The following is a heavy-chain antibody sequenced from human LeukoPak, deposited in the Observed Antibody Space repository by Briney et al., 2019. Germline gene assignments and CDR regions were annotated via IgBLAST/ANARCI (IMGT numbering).Heavy chain of an antibody. Sequence: LSLTRAVYGGSLSGYYWSWIRQPPGKGLEWIGEINHSGSTNYNPSLKSPVTISVDTSKNQFSLKLSSVTAADTAVYDCVRGPLIMFRGFIRNWFDPWGQGTLVTVSS. J-gene: IGHJ5*02. V-gene: IGHV4-34*01. CDR3: VRGPLIMFRGFIRNWFDP. D-gene: IGHD3-10*01. CDR1: GGSLSGYY. CDR2: INHSGST.